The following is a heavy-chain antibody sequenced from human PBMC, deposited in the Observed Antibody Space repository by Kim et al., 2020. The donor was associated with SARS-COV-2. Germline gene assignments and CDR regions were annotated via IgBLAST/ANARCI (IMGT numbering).Heavy chain of an antibody. V-gene: IGHV3-23*01. CDR2: ITAHNVVM. CDR3: AKGLQAYAYLVAMDV. J-gene: IGHJ6*02. Sequence: GGSLRLSCEGSGFDFDTFAITWVRQAPGKGLEWVSRITAHNVVMYYANSVKGRFTASRDNSKAYLRMEGLRGEDTAIYYCAKGLQAYAYLVAMDVWGQGTAVTVSS. D-gene: IGHD3-16*01. CDR1: GFDFDTFA.